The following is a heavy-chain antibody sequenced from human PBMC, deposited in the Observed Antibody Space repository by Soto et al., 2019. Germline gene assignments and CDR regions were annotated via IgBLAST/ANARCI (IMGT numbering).Heavy chain of an antibody. CDR2: ISGSGGST. J-gene: IGHJ2*01. V-gene: IGHV3-23*01. CDR3: AKAPGYCSGGSCYSYFDL. Sequence: EVQLLESGGGLVQPGGSLRLSCAASGFTFSSYAMSWVRQAPGKGLEWVSGISGSGGSTYYADSVKGRFTISRDNSKNTVYLQMSSLRAEDTAVYYCAKAPGYCSGGSCYSYFDLWGRGTLVTVSS. D-gene: IGHD2-15*01. CDR1: GFTFSSYA.